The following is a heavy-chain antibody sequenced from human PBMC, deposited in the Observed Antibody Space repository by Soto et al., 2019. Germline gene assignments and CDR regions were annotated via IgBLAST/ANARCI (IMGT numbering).Heavy chain of an antibody. V-gene: IGHV4-39*01. CDR1: GGSISSSSYY. J-gene: IGHJ4*02. CDR3: ASPTNDTAMAQSSHYYFDY. Sequence: QLQLQESGPGLVKPSETLSLTCTVSGGSISSSSYYWGWIRQPPGKGLEWIGSIYYSGSTYYNPSLKSRVTISVDTSKNQFSLKLSSVTAADTAVYYCASPTNDTAMAQSSHYYFDYWGQGTLVTVSS. D-gene: IGHD5-18*01. CDR2: IYYSGST.